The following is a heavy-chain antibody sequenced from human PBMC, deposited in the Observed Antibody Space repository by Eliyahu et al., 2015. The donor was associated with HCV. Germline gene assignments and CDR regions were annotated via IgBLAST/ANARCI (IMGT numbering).Heavy chain of an antibody. CDR2: IKQDGSEK. V-gene: IGHV3-7*01. CDR1: GFTFSNYW. J-gene: IGHJ4*02. D-gene: IGHD1-26*01. CDR3: ARDGDSGSYRAFDY. Sequence: EVELVESGGGLVQPGGSLRLSCAASGFTFSNYWMSWVRQAPGKGLEWVANIKQDGSEKSYVDSVKGRFTXSRDNAKNSLYLQMNSLRAEDTAVYFCARDGDSGSYRAFDYWGQGTLVTVSS.